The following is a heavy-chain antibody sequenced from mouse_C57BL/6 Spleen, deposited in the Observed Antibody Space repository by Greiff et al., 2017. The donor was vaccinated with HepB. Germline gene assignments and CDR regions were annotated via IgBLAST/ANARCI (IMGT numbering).Heavy chain of an antibody. CDR1: GYTFTDYA. CDR2: ISIYYGDA. Sequence: VKLMESGPELVRPGVSVKISCKGSGYTFTDYAMHWVKQSHAKSLEWIGVISIYYGDASYNQKFKDKATMTVDKSSSTAYMELARLTSEDSAVYYCARSTPHYYGSSPYYFDYWGQGTTLTVSS. CDR3: ARSTPHYYGSSPYYFDY. V-gene: IGHV1-67*01. J-gene: IGHJ2*01. D-gene: IGHD1-1*01.